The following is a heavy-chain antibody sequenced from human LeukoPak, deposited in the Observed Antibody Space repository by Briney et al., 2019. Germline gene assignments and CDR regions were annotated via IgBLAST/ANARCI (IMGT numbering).Heavy chain of an antibody. V-gene: IGHV3-7*01. CDR2: INPEGSQT. CDR1: GFSFRSSW. J-gene: IGHJ4*02. CDR3: AAWTDRGYNF. Sequence: GRSLRLSCAASGFSFRSSWMNWVRQAPGNGLQWVANINPEGSQTRFVDSVMGRFTMSKDNVKNSLYLQMNSLRVEDTAVFYCAAWTDRGYNFWGQGTVVTVSS. D-gene: IGHD5-24*01.